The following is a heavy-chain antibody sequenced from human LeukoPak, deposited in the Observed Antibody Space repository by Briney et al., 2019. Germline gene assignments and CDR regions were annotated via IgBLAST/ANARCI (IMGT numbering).Heavy chain of an antibody. CDR2: IYYSGST. CDR1: GGSISSSSYY. CDR3: ATQMDTAMVFTPYFDY. D-gene: IGHD5-18*01. V-gene: IGHV4-39*01. Sequence: SETLSLTCTVSGGSISSSSYYWGWIRQPPGKGLEWIGSIYYSGSTYYNPSLKSRVTISVDTSKNQFSLELSSVTAADTAVYYCATQMDTAMVFTPYFDYWGQGTLVTVSS. J-gene: IGHJ4*02.